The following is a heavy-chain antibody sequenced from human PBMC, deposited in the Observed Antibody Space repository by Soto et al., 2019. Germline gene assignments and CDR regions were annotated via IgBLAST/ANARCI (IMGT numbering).Heavy chain of an antibody. V-gene: IGHV4-59*08. CDR2: IYYSGSS. D-gene: IGHD1-1*01. CDR1: GGSISVYY. CDR3: ARHSNEYRKSLDY. Sequence: SETLSLTCTVSGGSISVYYWSWIRQPPGKGLEWIAYIYYSGSSNSNPSLKSRVTISVDTSKNQFSLKLSSVTAADTAVYYCARHSNEYRKSLDYWGQGTLVTVSS. J-gene: IGHJ4*02.